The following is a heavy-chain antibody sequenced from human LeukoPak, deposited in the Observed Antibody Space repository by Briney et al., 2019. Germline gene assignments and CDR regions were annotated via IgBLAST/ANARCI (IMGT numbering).Heavy chain of an antibody. CDR3: ASTPHYDFWSGYQFDY. J-gene: IGHJ4*02. Sequence: ASVKVSCKASGGTFSSHAISWVRQAPGQGLEWMGGIIPIFGTANYAQKFQGRVTITTDESTSTAYMELSSLRSEDTAVYYCASTPHYDFWSGYQFDYWGQGTLVTVSS. CDR1: GGTFSSHA. V-gene: IGHV1-69*05. CDR2: IIPIFGTA. D-gene: IGHD3-3*01.